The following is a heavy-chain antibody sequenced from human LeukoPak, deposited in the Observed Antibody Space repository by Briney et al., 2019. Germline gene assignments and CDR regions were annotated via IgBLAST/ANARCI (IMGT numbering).Heavy chain of an antibody. CDR2: IKQDGTEK. CDR1: GITFRNYW. Sequence: GRSLRLSCAASGITFRNYWMSWVRQAPGKGLEWVANIKQDGTEKYYVDSVKGRFTISRDNANNSLYLQMNSLRDEDTAVYYCARVLYGDYVGWFDPWGQGTLVTVSS. J-gene: IGHJ5*02. CDR3: ARVLYGDYVGWFDP. V-gene: IGHV3-7*03. D-gene: IGHD4-17*01.